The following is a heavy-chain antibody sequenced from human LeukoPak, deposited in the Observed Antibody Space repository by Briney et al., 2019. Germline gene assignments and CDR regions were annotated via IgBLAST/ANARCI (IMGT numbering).Heavy chain of an antibody. CDR2: IDYSGST. V-gene: IGHV4-39*01. CDR1: GGSLNMSSYY. J-gene: IGHJ4*02. CDR3: ARRTSSSGVFDY. Sequence: SETLSLTCTVSGGSLNMSSYYWGWIRQPPGKGLEWIGSIDYSGSTSYNSSLKSRVTISVDTSKNQFPLKLSSVTAADTAVYYCARRTSSSGVFDYWGQGTLVTVSS. D-gene: IGHD6-6*01.